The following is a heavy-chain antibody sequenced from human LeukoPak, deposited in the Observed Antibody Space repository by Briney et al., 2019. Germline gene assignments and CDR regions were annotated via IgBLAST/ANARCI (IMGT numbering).Heavy chain of an antibody. CDR2: ISNSGSLK. J-gene: IGHJ4*02. CDR1: GFTFSSDS. Sequence: GGSLRLSCAASGFTFSSDSMNWVRQAPGKGLEWVSYISNSGSLKYYADSVKGRFTISRDNAKNSLYLQMDSLRAEETAVYYCARNEGSFWGQGTLVTVSS. D-gene: IGHD1-26*01. V-gene: IGHV3-48*04. CDR3: ARNEGSF.